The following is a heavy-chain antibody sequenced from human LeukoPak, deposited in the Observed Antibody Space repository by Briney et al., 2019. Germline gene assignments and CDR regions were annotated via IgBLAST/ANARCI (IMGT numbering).Heavy chain of an antibody. V-gene: IGHV3-11*01. CDR3: ARDCNSTGEYFQH. D-gene: IGHD2/OR15-2a*01. CDR2: ISSSGSTI. Sequence: GGSLRLSCAASGSTFSDYYMSWIRQAPGKGLEWVSYISSSGSTIYYADSVKGRFTISRDNAKNSLYLQMNSLRAEDTAVYYCARDCNSTGEYFQHWGQGTLVTVSS. CDR1: GSTFSDYY. J-gene: IGHJ1*01.